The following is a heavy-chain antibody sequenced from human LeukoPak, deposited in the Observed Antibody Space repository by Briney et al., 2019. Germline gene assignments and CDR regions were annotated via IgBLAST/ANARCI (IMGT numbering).Heavy chain of an antibody. V-gene: IGHV1-2*02. D-gene: IGHD6-19*01. CDR3: ARMMVSSGSRGDYFDY. CDR1: GYTFTGYY. J-gene: IGHJ4*02. CDR2: INPNSGGT. Sequence: GASVKVSCKASGYTFTGYYMHWVRQAPGQGLEWMGWINPNSGGTNYAQKFQGRVTMTRDTSISTAYMELSRLRSDDTAVYYCARMMVSSGSRGDYFDYWGQGTLVTVSS.